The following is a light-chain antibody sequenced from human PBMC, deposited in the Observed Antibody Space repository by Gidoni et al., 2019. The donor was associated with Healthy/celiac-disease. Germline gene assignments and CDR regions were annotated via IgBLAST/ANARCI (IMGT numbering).Light chain of an antibody. CDR3: QAWDSSTGEV. V-gene: IGLV3-1*01. CDR2: QDS. Sequence: SYGLTQRPSVSVSPGQTASITCSGDKWGAKYACLYQQKPGQSPLLVICQDSKRPSGIPERFSGSTSGTTATLTISGTHAMDAADYYCQAWDSSTGEVFGTVTKVTVL. J-gene: IGLJ1*01. CDR1: KWGAKY.